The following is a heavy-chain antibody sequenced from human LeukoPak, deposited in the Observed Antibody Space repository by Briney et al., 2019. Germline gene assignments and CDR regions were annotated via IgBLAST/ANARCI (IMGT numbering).Heavy chain of an antibody. D-gene: IGHD3-16*02. CDR3: ARGVKRVWGSYRPDYYYYMDV. J-gene: IGHJ6*03. Sequence: ASVKVSCMASGYTLNGHYMHWVRQAPGQGLEWMGWINPNSGGTNYAQKFQGRVTMTRDTSISTAYMELSRLRSDDTAVYYCARGVKRVWGSYRPDYYYYMDVWGKGTTVTISS. CDR2: INPNSGGT. V-gene: IGHV1-2*02. CDR1: GYTLNGHY.